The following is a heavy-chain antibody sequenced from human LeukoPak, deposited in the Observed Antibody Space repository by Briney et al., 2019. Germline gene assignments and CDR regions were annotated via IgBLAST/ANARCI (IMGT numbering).Heavy chain of an antibody. V-gene: IGHV1-18*01. Sequence: GASVKVSCKASGYTFTSYGISWVRQAPGQGLEWMGWISAYNGNTNYAQKLQGRVTMTTDTSTSTAYMELRSLRSDDTAVYYCAGGSFSSSWYRNWFDPWGQGTLVTVSS. D-gene: IGHD6-13*01. CDR3: AGGSFSSSWYRNWFDP. CDR1: GYTFTSYG. J-gene: IGHJ5*02. CDR2: ISAYNGNT.